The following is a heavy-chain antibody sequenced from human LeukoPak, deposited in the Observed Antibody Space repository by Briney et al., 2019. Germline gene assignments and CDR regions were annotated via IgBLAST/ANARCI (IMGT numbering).Heavy chain of an antibody. D-gene: IGHD6-13*01. CDR3: ARVRGYMSPTMDV. Sequence: GASVNVSCKASGYTLTRYVISWVRQAAGQGLAWMGWINAYNGNTNYAQKLQGRVTMTTDTSTSTAYMELRSLRSDATAAYYCARVRGYMSPTMDVWGKGDTVTVSS. CDR2: INAYNGNT. J-gene: IGHJ6*04. V-gene: IGHV1-18*01. CDR1: GYTLTRYV.